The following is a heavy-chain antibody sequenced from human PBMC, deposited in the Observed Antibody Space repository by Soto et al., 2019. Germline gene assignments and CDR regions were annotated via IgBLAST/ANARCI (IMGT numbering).Heavy chain of an antibody. CDR2: ISHSGST. D-gene: IGHD3-3*01. Sequence: SETLSLTCAVYGGSFSGYYWSWIRQPPGKGLEWIGEISHSGSTNYNPSLKSRVTISVDTSKNQFSLKLSSVTAADTAVYYCARLRAYYDFWSGYSADYWGQGTLVTVSS. J-gene: IGHJ4*02. CDR3: ARLRAYYDFWSGYSADY. CDR1: GGSFSGYY. V-gene: IGHV4-34*01.